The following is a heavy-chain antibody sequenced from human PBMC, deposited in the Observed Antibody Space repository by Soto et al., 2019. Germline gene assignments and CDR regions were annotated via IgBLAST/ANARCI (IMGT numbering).Heavy chain of an antibody. CDR3: TLTRLVYGFVGY. CDR1: GFTFSNAW. CDR2: IKSKTDGGTT. J-gene: IGHJ4*02. D-gene: IGHD3-9*01. V-gene: IGHV3-15*01. Sequence: GGSLRLSCAASGFTFSNAWMSWVRQAPGKGLEWVGRIKSKTDGGTTDYAASVKGRFTISRDDSKNTLYLQMNSLKTEDTAVYYCTLTRLVYGFVGYWGQGTLVTVSS.